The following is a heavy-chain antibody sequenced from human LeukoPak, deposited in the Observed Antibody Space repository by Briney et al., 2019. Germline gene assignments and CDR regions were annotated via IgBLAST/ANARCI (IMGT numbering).Heavy chain of an antibody. CDR3: ARVRRLSDAFDI. J-gene: IGHJ3*02. D-gene: IGHD3-16*01. CDR1: GGSISSGGYY. V-gene: IGHV4-31*03. CDR2: IYYSGST. Sequence: SETLSLTCTVSGGSISSGGYYWSWIRQHPGKGLEWIGYIYYSGSTYYNPSLKSRVTISVDTSKNQFSLKLSSVTAADTAVYYCARVRRLSDAFDIWGQGTMVTVSS.